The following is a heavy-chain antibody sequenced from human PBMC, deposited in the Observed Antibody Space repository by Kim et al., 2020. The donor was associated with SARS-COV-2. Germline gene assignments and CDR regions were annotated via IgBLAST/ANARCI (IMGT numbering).Heavy chain of an antibody. V-gene: IGHV7-4-1*02. CDR2: INTNTGNP. CDR1: GYTFTSYA. D-gene: IGHD3-10*01. Sequence: ASVKVSCKASGYTFTSYAMNWVRQAPGQGLEWMGWINTNTGNPTYAQGFTGRFVFSLDTSVSTAYLQISSLKAEDTAVYYCARDPSGSYPPEFDYWGQGTLVTVSS. J-gene: IGHJ4*02. CDR3: ARDPSGSYPPEFDY.